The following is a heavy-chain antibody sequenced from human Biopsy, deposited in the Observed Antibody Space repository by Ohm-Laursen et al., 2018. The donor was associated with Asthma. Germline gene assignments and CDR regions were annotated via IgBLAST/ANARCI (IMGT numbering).Heavy chain of an antibody. CDR1: GGSLSSGPYY. CDR3: ARDLAGYCTSSACYGFDS. V-gene: IGHV4-31*11. D-gene: IGHD2-8*01. Sequence: TLSLTCAVSGGSLSSGPYYWSWVRQHPGKGLEWIGYINYSGSTFYSPSLESRVTVSVDTSKNQFSLKLSSVTAADTAVYYCARDLAGYCTSSACYGFDSWGQGTLGTVSS. J-gene: IGHJ5*01. CDR2: INYSGST.